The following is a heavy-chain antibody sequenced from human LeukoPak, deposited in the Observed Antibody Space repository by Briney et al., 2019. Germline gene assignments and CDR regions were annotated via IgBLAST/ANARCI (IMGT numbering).Heavy chain of an antibody. CDR1: GFTFSSFA. D-gene: IGHD6-19*01. J-gene: IGHJ4*02. V-gene: IGHV3-23*01. CDR2: ITGGSGAK. Sequence: GGPLRLSCEASGFTFSSFAMSWVRQAPGKGLEWVSTITGGSGAKYYADSVKGRFTISRDNSKDTLYLQMNSLRADDTAVYFCAKDTPLTGYTSGWSSNSFDYWGQGILVAVSS. CDR3: AKDTPLTGYTSGWSSNSFDY.